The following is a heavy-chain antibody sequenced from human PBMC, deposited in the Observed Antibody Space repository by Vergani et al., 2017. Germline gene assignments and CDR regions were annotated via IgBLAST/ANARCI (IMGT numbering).Heavy chain of an antibody. J-gene: IGHJ4*02. CDR2: ISGSGGST. V-gene: IGHV3-23*01. Sequence: EVQLLESGGGLVQPGGSLRLSCAASGFTFSSYAMSWVRQAPGKGLEWVSAISGSGGSTYYADSVKGRFTISRDNAKNSLYLQMNSLRAEDTAVYYCARDRTAAFEFTIDYWGQGTLVTVSS. D-gene: IGHD3-16*01. CDR3: ARDRTAAFEFTIDY. CDR1: GFTFSSYA.